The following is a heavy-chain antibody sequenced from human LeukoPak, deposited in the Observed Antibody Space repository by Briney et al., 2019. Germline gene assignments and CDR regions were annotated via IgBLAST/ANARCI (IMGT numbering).Heavy chain of an antibody. D-gene: IGHD2-15*01. V-gene: IGHV3-30*03. CDR3: ATTVVARDAFDI. CDR2: ISYDGSNK. J-gene: IGHJ3*02. Sequence: GRSLRVSCAASGFTFSSYGMHWVRQAPGKGLEWVAVISYDGSNKYYADSVKGRFTISRDNSKNTLYLQMNSLRAEDTAVYYCATTVVARDAFDIWGQGTMVTVSS. CDR1: GFTFSSYG.